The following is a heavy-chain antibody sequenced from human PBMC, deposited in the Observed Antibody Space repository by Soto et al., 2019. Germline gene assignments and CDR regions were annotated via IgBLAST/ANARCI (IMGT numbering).Heavy chain of an antibody. CDR1: GFTFSDYG. Sequence: EVQLLESGGGLIQPGGSLRLSCAGSGFTFSDYGMNWVRQAPGKGLEWVSGLTWGGSACYAESVRGRFTIARDNSKSILYVQMNSLRVEDTAVYYCAKERTSSTYDGMDVWGQGTPVTVSS. V-gene: IGHV3-23*01. CDR2: LTWGGSA. J-gene: IGHJ6*02. CDR3: AKERTSSTYDGMDV. D-gene: IGHD6-6*01.